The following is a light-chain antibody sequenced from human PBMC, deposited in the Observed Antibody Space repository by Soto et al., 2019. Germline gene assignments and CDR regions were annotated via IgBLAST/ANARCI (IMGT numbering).Light chain of an antibody. J-gene: IGLJ1*01. Sequence: QSALTQPASVSWSPGQSITISCTGTSSDVGGYNYVSWYQQHPGKAPKLMISDVSNRPSGVSNRFSGSKSGNTASLTISGLQTEDEADYCSSYTTSSTYVFGTGTKVTV. V-gene: IGLV2-14*01. CDR3: SSYTTSSTYV. CDR1: SSDVGGYNY. CDR2: DVS.